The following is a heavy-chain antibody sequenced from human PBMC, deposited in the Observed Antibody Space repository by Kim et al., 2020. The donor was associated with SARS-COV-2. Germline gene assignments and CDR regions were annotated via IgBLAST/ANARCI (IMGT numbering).Heavy chain of an antibody. Sequence: GGSLRLSCAASGFTYNNYGMSWVRQAPGKGLEWVSVTSADGRATYYADSVKGRFTMSRDNSKNTLLLQMTSLRAEDTAVYYCAKAREGGSGDVDSWGQGTPVTISA. CDR3: AKAREGGSGDVDS. D-gene: IGHD2-15*01. V-gene: IGHV3-23*01. J-gene: IGHJ4*02. CDR2: TSADGRAT. CDR1: GFTYNNYG.